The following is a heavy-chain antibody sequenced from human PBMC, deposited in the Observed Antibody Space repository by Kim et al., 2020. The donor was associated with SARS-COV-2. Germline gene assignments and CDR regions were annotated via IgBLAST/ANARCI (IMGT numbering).Heavy chain of an antibody. V-gene: IGHV3-21*04. CDR3: ARLISGVLNPQVRVVIRD. CDR1: GFTFNNDD. Sequence: GGSLRLSCAASGFTFNNDDMNWVRQAPGKGLEWVSSISSSSRYIYYAESVKGRFTISRDNAKNSLYLQMNSLRAEDTAVYYCARLISGVLNPQVRVVIRDWGQGTLGTVSS. J-gene: IGHJ4*02. CDR2: ISSSSRYI. D-gene: IGHD3-10*01.